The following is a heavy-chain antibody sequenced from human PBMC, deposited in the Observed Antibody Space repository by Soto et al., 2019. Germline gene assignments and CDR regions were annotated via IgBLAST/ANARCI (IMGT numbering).Heavy chain of an antibody. CDR2: IKQDGSEK. V-gene: IGHV3-7*03. D-gene: IGHD6-6*01. J-gene: IGHJ4*02. Sequence: GALRLSCAASVFTFSSYWMSWVRQAPGKGLEWVANIKQDGSEKYYVDSVKGRFTISRDNSKNTLYLQMNSLRAEDTAVYYCALYSSFQFDYWGQGTLVTVSS. CDR1: VFTFSSYW. CDR3: ALYSSFQFDY.